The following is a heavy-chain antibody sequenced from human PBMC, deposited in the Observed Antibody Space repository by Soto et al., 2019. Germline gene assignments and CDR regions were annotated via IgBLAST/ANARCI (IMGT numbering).Heavy chain of an antibody. CDR1: GFTFSSYS. Sequence: SLRLSCAASGFTFSSYSMNWVRQAPGKGLEWVSSISSSSSYIYYADSVKGRFTISRDNAKNSLYLQMNSLRAEETAVYYCARCYDFWSGYSMSGSYYYYYGMDVWGQGTTVTVSS. J-gene: IGHJ6*02. V-gene: IGHV3-21*01. CDR2: ISSSSSYI. D-gene: IGHD3-3*01. CDR3: ARCYDFWSGYSMSGSYYYYYGMDV.